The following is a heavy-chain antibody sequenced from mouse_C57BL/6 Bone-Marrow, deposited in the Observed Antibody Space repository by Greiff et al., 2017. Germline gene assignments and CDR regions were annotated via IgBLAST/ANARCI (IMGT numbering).Heavy chain of an antibody. Sequence: QVQLQQSGAELVKPGASVKLSCKASGYTFTSYWMHWVKQRPGQGLEWIGMIHPNSGNTNYNKKFKSKATLTVDTSSSTAYLQLSSLTSEDSAVYYCARGDDVDDNALDYWGQGTSVTVSS. D-gene: IGHD2-3*01. CDR1: GYTFTSYW. J-gene: IGHJ4*01. V-gene: IGHV1-64*01. CDR3: ARGDDVDDNALDY. CDR2: IHPNSGNT.